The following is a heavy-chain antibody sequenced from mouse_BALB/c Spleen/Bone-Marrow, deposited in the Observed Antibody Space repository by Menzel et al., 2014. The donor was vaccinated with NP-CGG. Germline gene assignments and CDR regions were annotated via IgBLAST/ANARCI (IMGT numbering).Heavy chain of an antibody. CDR1: GYSFTACF. CDR3: ARRWSGAMDY. Sequence: VQLKESGPELVKPGASMKISCKASGYSFTACFVHWIKQSHVKSLEWIGRINPYNGATTYNQNFNDKASLTVDKSSSQAYMELHSLTSEDSAVYYCARRWSGAMDYWGQGTSVTVSS. V-gene: IGHV1-37*01. D-gene: IGHD2-3*01. CDR2: INPYNGAT. J-gene: IGHJ4*01.